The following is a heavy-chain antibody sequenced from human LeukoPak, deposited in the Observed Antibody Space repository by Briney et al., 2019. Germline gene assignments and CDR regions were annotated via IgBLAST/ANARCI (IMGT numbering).Heavy chain of an antibody. Sequence: PGGSLRLSCASSGFTVSSNYMSWVRQAPGKGLEWVSVIYSGCSTYYADSVKGLFTISRDNSKNTLYLQMNTLRAEDTAVYYCARDSSYSSGVLDYWGQGTLVPVAS. D-gene: IGHD6-19*01. V-gene: IGHV3-53*01. CDR1: GFTVSSNY. CDR2: IYSGCST. J-gene: IGHJ4*02. CDR3: ARDSSYSSGVLDY.